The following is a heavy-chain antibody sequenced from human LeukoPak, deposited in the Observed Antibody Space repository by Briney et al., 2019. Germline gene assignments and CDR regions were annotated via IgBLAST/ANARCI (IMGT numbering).Heavy chain of an antibody. D-gene: IGHD1-26*01. CDR3: AKTIVGATTNSYFDY. CDR1: GFIFSSYA. Sequence: GASLRLSCAASGFIFSSYAMSWVRQTPGKGLEWVSVISASGGSTYYADSVKGRFTISRDNSKNTLYLQMNSLRAEDTAVYHCAKTIVGATTNSYFDYWGQGTLVTVSS. J-gene: IGHJ4*02. CDR2: ISASGGST. V-gene: IGHV3-23*01.